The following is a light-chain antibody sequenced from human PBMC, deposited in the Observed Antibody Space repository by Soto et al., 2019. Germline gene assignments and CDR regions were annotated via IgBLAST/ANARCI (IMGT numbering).Light chain of an antibody. CDR3: AAWDDRLDVYV. CDR2: STS. CDR1: SSNIGSNT. V-gene: IGLV1-44*01. Sequence: QSVLTQPPSASGTPGQIVAISCSGSSSNIGSNTVTWYQQLPGTAPKLLIYSTSQRSSGVPGRFSGSKSGASASLSISGFQSEDEADYYCAAWDDRLDVYVFGTGTKVTVL. J-gene: IGLJ1*01.